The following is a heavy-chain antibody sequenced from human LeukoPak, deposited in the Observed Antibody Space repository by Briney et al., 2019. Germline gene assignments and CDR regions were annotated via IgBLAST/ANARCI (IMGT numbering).Heavy chain of an antibody. CDR3: ARRTSARHWFDP. Sequence: GESLKISCKGSGYSFTNYWIDWVRQVPGKGLEWMGIIYPGDSDTRYSPSFRGQVTISVDKSINTAYLQWNSLQASDTAMYYCARRTSARHWFDPWGQGTLVTVSP. CDR1: GYSFTNYW. V-gene: IGHV5-51*01. CDR2: IYPGDSDT. J-gene: IGHJ5*02.